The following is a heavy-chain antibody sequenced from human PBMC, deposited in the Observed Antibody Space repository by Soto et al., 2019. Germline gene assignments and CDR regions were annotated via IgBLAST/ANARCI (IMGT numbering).Heavy chain of an antibody. V-gene: IGHV1-18*01. CDR2: ISAYNGDT. Sequence: QVQLVQSGGEVKKPGASVKVSCKASGYTFTSYGISWVRQAPGQGLGWMGWISAYNGDTEYAQKFQGRVTMTTDTSTSTVYMELRSLRSDDTAVYYCARVRAELGYCSGGSCLPYYYGMDVWGQGTTVTVSS. J-gene: IGHJ6*02. D-gene: IGHD2-15*01. CDR3: ARVRAELGYCSGGSCLPYYYGMDV. CDR1: GYTFTSYG.